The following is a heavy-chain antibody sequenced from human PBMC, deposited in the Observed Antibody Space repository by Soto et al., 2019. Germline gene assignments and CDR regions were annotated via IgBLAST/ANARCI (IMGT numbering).Heavy chain of an antibody. Sequence: QVQLVQSGAEVKKPGSSVKVSCTASGGPFSSYAISWVRQAPGQGLEWTGGIIPIFGTANYAQKFQGRVTITADESTSTAYMGLSSLRSEDTAVEYWAREDIAVRPSHYDRWGRGTLVTVS. J-gene: IGHJ2*01. CDR3: AREDIAVRPSHYDR. CDR1: GGPFSSYA. V-gene: IGHV1-69*01. D-gene: IGHD6-6*01. CDR2: IIPIFGTA.